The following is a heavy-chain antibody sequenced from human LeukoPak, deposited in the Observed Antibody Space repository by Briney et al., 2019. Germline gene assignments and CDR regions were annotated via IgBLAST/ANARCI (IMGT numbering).Heavy chain of an antibody. J-gene: IGHJ4*02. D-gene: IGHD3-10*01. V-gene: IGHV3-23*01. CDR1: GFTFSSYG. CDR3: ARRELFGDYFDS. Sequence: SGGTLRLSCAASGFTFSSYGMSWVRQAPGKGLEWVSTIVGSSGGTTSYADSVKGRFTISRDNSKNTLYLQMNNLRAEDTAVYYCARRELFGDYFDSWGPGTLVTVCS. CDR2: IVGSSGGTT.